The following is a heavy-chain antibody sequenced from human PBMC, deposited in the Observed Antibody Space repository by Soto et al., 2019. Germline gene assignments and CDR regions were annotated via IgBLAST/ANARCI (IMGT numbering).Heavy chain of an antibody. CDR2: IKSKTDGGTT. V-gene: IGHV3-15*01. CDR3: TTDDQMAGAIDY. J-gene: IGHJ4*02. CDR1: GFTFSNAW. Sequence: GGSLRLSCAASGFTFSNAWMSWVRQAPGKGLEWVGRIKSKTDGGTTDYAAPVKGRFTISRDDSKNTLYLQMNSLKTEDTAVYYCTTDDQMAGAIDYWGQGTLVTVSS. D-gene: IGHD6-19*01.